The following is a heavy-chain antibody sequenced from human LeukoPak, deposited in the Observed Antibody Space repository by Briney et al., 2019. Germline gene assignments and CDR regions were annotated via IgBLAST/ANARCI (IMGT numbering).Heavy chain of an antibody. CDR2: ISGDGGST. CDR3: AKGGDDY. V-gene: IGHV3-43*02. J-gene: IGHJ4*02. D-gene: IGHD7-27*01. CDR1: GFTFDDYA. Sequence: GGSLRLSCAASGFTFDDYAMHWVRQAPGKGLEWVSLISGDGGSTYYADSVKGRFTISRDNSKNSLYPQMHSLRTEGTALYYCAKGGDDYSGQGTLVTVSS.